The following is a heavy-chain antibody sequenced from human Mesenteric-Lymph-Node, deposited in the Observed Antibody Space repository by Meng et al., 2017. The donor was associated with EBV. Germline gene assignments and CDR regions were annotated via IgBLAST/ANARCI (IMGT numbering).Heavy chain of an antibody. CDR2: IYYTGST. J-gene: IGHJ1*01. Sequence: VQLPESVPGLVKPSGTLSLTCAVSVDSISNSNWWSWVRQPPGKGLEWIGEIYYTGSTNYNPSLKSRVSMSVDKSKNEFSLEVNSVTAADTAVYYCASGGVRDPSPPYWGQGALVTVSS. CDR3: ASGGVRDPSPPY. V-gene: IGHV4-4*02. D-gene: IGHD3-16*01. CDR1: VDSISNSNW.